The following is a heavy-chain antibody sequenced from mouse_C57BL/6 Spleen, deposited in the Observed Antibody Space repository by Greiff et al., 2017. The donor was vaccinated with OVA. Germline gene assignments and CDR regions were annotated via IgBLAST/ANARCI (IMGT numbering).Heavy chain of an antibody. Sequence: QVQLQQSGAELVRPGTSVKVSCKASGYAFTNYLIEWVKQRPGQGLEWIGVINPGSGGTNYNEKFKGKATLTADKSSSTAYMQLSSLTSEDSAVYCWARYSPYKTAQVPMDYWGQGTSVTVSS. CDR1: GYAFTNYL. D-gene: IGHD3-2*02. J-gene: IGHJ4*01. CDR3: ARYSPYKTAQVPMDY. V-gene: IGHV1-54*01. CDR2: INPGSGGT.